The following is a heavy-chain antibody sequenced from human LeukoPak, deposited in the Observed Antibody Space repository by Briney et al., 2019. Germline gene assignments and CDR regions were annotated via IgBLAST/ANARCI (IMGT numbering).Heavy chain of an antibody. CDR2: ISSGSNYI. CDR1: GFTFSSYS. Sequence: GGSLRLSCAASGFTFSSYSMNWVRQAPGKALEWVSSISSGSNYIFYADSVKGRFTISRDNAKNSLYLQMNSLRAEDTAVYYCARGMGTADYWGQGTLVTVSS. V-gene: IGHV3-21*01. J-gene: IGHJ4*02. CDR3: ARGMGTADY. D-gene: IGHD2-21*02.